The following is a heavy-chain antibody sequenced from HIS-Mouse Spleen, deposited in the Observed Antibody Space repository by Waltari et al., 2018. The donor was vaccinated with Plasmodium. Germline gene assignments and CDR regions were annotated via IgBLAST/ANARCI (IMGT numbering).Heavy chain of an antibody. V-gene: IGHV4-31*03. J-gene: IGHJ4*02. Sequence: QVQLQESGPGLGKPSQTLSLTCTVSGGSISRGGYYWSWIRQHPGKGLEWIGYIYYSGSTYYNPSLKSRVTISVDTSKNQFSLKLSSVTAADTAVYYCARLINWDHQIDYWGQGTLVTVSS. CDR3: ARLINWDHQIDY. D-gene: IGHD7-27*01. CDR2: IYYSGST. CDR1: GGSISRGGYY.